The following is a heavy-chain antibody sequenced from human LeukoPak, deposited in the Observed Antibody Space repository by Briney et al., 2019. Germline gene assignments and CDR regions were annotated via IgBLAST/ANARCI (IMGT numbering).Heavy chain of an antibody. Sequence: GASVKVSCKASGGTFNRYAVTWVRQAPGQGLEGMGGITPIFGTANYAQKFQGRVTITTDESTDTAYMELTSLTSEDTAVYYCASGKYGLRGWFDPWGQGTLVTVSP. V-gene: IGHV1-69*05. CDR3: ASGKYGLRGWFDP. J-gene: IGHJ5*02. CDR1: GGTFNRYA. D-gene: IGHD4-17*01. CDR2: ITPIFGTA.